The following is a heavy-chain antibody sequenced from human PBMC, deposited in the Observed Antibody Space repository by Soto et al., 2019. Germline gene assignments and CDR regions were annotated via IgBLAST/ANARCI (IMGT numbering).Heavy chain of an antibody. CDR2: ISGYNGNT. D-gene: IGHD5-12*01. J-gene: IGHJ4*02. Sequence: ASVKVSCKASGYTFTSHGISWLRQAPGQGLEWMGWISGYNGNTKYAQKIQGRVTMTTDTSTSTAYMELRSLRSDDTAVYYCARDKVEMATIFDYWRQGTLVTVPS. CDR1: GYTFTSHG. CDR3: ARDKVEMATIFDY. V-gene: IGHV1-18*04.